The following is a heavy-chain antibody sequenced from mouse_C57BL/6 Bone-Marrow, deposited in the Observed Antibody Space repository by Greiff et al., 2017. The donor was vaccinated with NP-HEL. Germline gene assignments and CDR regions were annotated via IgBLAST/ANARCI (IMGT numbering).Heavy chain of an antibody. CDR2: IDPENGDT. CDR1: GFNIKDDY. V-gene: IGHV14-4*01. J-gene: IGHJ4*01. CDR3: TSYGNPYYAMDY. Sequence: EVQRVESGAELVRPGASVKLSCTASGFNIKDDYMHWVKQRPEQGLEWIGGIDPENGDTEYASKFQGKATITADTSSNTAYLQLRSLTSEDTAVYYCTSYGNPYYAMDYWGQGTSVTVSS. D-gene: IGHD2-1*01.